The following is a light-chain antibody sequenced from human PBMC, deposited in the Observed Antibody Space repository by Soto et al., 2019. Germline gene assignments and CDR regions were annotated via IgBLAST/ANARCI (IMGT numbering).Light chain of an antibody. V-gene: IGLV1-44*01. CDR2: SNN. Sequence: QSVLTQPPSASGTPGQRVTISCSGSSSNIGSNTVNWYQQLPGTAPKLLIDSNNQRPSGVPDRCSGSKSGTSASLAISGLQSEDEADYYCAAWDDSLNGYVFGTGTKLTVL. CDR1: SSNIGSNT. CDR3: AAWDDSLNGYV. J-gene: IGLJ1*01.